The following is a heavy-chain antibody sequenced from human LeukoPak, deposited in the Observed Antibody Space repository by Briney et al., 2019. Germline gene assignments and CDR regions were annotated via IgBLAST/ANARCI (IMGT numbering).Heavy chain of an antibody. J-gene: IGHJ6*02. Sequence: PGGSLRLSCVASGFTFSTYWIHWVRQGPGKGLVWVSLISADGTTTTYADSVKGRFTVSRDNAKNTLYLQMNSLRAEDAAVYYCARGLAGAYRIMDVWGQGTTVTVSS. CDR1: GFTFSTYW. V-gene: IGHV3-74*01. CDR3: ARGLAGAYRIMDV. D-gene: IGHD6-19*01. CDR2: ISADGTTT.